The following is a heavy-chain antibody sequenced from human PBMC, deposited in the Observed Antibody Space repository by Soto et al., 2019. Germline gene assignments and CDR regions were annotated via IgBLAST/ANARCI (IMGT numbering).Heavy chain of an antibody. CDR2: TYYRSKWYN. V-gene: IGHV6-1*01. D-gene: IGHD2-2*01. Sequence: SQTLSLTSAISVDRVSSNNAAWNGIRQSPSRVLELLGRTYYRSKWYNDYAVSVKSRITIRTDTSKNQFSLQLNSVTPEDTAVYYRPRHLGPAAPPRHYYYYSGMDVWAQGPSVTVSS. J-gene: IGHJ6*02. CDR3: PRHLGPAAPPRHYYYYSGMDV. CDR1: VDRVSSNNAA.